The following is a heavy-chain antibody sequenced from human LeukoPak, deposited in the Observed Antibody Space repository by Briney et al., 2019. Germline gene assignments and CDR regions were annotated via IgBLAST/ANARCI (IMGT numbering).Heavy chain of an antibody. CDR1: GYTFTSYD. D-gene: IGHD6-19*01. CDR3: ARVPDSSGWSHFDY. J-gene: IGHJ4*02. CDR2: MNPNSGNT. Sequence: ASVKVSCKASGYTFTSYDINWVRQATVQGLEWMGWMNPNSGNTGYAQKFQGRVTMTRNTSISTAYMELSSLRSEDTAVYYCARVPDSSGWSHFDYWGQGTLVTVSS. V-gene: IGHV1-8*01.